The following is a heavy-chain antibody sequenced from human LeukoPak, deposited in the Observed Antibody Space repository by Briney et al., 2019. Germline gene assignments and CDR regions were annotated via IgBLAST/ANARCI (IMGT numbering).Heavy chain of an antibody. Sequence: PGGSLRLSCAASGFTFDDYAMHWVRQAPGKGLEWVSGISWNSGSIGYADSVKGRFTISRDNAKNSLYLQMNSLRAEDTALYYCAKVGYSGYESLYFDYWGQVTLVTVSS. CDR3: AKVGYSGYESLYFDY. CDR1: GFTFDDYA. CDR2: ISWNSGSI. D-gene: IGHD5-12*01. V-gene: IGHV3-9*01. J-gene: IGHJ4*02.